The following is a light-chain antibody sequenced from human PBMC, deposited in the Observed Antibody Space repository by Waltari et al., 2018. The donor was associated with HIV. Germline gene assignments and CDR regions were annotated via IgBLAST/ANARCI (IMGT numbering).Light chain of an antibody. V-gene: IGLV2-18*02. CDR2: EVS. CDR3: GSYTSSSTWV. CDR1: SSDVGSYNR. J-gene: IGLJ3*02. Sequence: QSALTQPPSVSGSPGQSVTISCTGTSSDVGSYNRVSWYQQPPGTAPKLMLYEVSNRPAGVPDRFSGSKSGNTASLTISGLQAEDEADYYCGSYTSSSTWVFGGGTKLTVL.